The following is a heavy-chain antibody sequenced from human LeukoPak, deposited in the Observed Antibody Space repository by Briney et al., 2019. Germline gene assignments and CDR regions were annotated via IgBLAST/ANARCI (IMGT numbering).Heavy chain of an antibody. CDR3: ARENVHPVPAARWFDP. D-gene: IGHD2-2*01. J-gene: IGHJ5*02. V-gene: IGHV4-34*01. CDR1: GGSFSGYY. Sequence: SSETLSLTCAVYGGSFSGYYWSWIRQPPGKGLEWIGEINHSGSTNYNPSLKSRITISVDTSKNQFSLKLSSVTAADTAVYYCARENVHPVPAARWFDPWGQGTLVTVSS. CDR2: INHSGST.